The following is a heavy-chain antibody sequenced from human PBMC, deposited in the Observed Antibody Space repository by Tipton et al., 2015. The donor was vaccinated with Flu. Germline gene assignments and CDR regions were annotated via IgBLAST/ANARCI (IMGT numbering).Heavy chain of an antibody. J-gene: IGHJ5*02. CDR1: GFTFSSYS. D-gene: IGHD2/OR15-2a*01. Sequence: SLRLSCAASGFTFSSYSMNWVRRAPGKGLEWVSYISSSSSTIYYADSVKGRFTISRDNAKNSLYLQMNSLRAEGTAVYYCARERIGSRGWFDPWGQGTLVTVSS. CDR3: ARERIGSRGWFDP. CDR2: ISSSSSTI. V-gene: IGHV3-48*04.